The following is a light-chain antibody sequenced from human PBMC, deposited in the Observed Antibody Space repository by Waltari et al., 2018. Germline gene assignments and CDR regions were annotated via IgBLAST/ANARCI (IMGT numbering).Light chain of an antibody. CDR2: VNTDGSH. V-gene: IGLV4-69*01. CDR3: QAWGTGLIGV. J-gene: IGLJ3*02. Sequence: QVVLTQSPSASASLGASVNLTRTPPSGHNTYATPWHQQQPAGGPRYLMKVNTDGSHIKGVGNPDRFSGSSSGAERYLTISSLQSEDEADYYCQAWGTGLIGVFGGGTKLTVL. CDR1: SGHNTYA.